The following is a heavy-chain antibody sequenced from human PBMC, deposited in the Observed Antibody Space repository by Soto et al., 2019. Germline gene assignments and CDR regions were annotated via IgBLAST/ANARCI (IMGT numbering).Heavy chain of an antibody. V-gene: IGHV1-69*12. CDR1: GGTFSSYA. J-gene: IGHJ4*02. Sequence: QVQLVQSGAEVKKPGSSVKVSCKASGGTFSSYAISWVRQAPGQGLEWMGGIIPIFGTPNYAQKFQGRVTITAHDSTSTAYMELRSLRSEDTAVYYSPRPLRRRCYYFPFWGQGTLVTVSS. D-gene: IGHD2-15*01. CDR2: IIPIFGTP. CDR3: PRPLRRRCYYFPF.